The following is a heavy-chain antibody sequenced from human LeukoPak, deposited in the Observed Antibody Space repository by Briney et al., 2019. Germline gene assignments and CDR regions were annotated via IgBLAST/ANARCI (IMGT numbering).Heavy chain of an antibody. J-gene: IGHJ4*02. D-gene: IGHD1-7*01. Sequence: PSETLSLTCTVSGGSFTSDYWSWIRQPAGKGLEWIGRFYTSGTTNYNPSLKSRVTMSADTSKSQFSLKLRSVTAADTAVYYCARCRHGNCDYFDYWGQGTLVTVSS. CDR1: GGSFTSDY. CDR3: ARCRHGNCDYFDY. CDR2: FYTSGTT. V-gene: IGHV4-4*07.